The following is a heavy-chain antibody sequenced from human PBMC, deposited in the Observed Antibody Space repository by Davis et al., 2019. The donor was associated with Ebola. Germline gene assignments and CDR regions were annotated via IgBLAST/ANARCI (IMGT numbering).Heavy chain of an antibody. J-gene: IGHJ4*02. CDR3: ARGPTVINFDY. D-gene: IGHD4-17*01. CDR2: IYYSGKT. V-gene: IGHV4-39*07. CDR1: GGSISTSSYY. Sequence: SETLSLTCTVSGGSISTSSYYWGWIRQPPGKGLEWIGSIYYSGKTYYNSSLKSRVTISVDTSKNQFSLKLSSVTAADTAVYYCARGPTVINFDYWGQGTLVTVSS.